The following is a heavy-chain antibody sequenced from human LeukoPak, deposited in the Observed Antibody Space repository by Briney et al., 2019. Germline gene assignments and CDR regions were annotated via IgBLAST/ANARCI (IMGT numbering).Heavy chain of an antibody. CDR1: GGSLSSYY. V-gene: IGHV4-59*01. J-gene: IGHJ4*02. CDR2: ICYSGST. CDR3: ARGQKYSYGYRVTELGSGYFDY. D-gene: IGHD5-18*01. Sequence: PSETLSLTCTVSGGSLSSYYWSWIRQPPGKGLEWIGYICYSGSTKYNPSLKSRVSISVDTSKNQLSLRLSSVTAADTAVYYCARGQKYSYGYRVTELGSGYFDYWGQGTLVTVSS.